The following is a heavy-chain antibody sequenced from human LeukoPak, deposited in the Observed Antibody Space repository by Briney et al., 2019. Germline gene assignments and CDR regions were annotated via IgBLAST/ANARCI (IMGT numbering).Heavy chain of an antibody. J-gene: IGHJ4*02. Sequence: PSETLSLTCTVSGYSISSGYYWGWIRQPPGKGLEWIGSIYHSGSTYSNPSLKSRVTISVDTSKNHFSLKLTSVTAADTAVYYCARIEKGSGWYSGVDYWGQGTLVTVYS. CDR2: IYHSGST. CDR1: GYSISSGYY. V-gene: IGHV4-38-2*02. CDR3: ARIEKGSGWYSGVDY. D-gene: IGHD6-19*01.